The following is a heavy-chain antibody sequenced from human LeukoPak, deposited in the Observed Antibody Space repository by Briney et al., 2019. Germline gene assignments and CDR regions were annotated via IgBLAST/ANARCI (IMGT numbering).Heavy chain of an antibody. CDR2: MNPNSGKS. Sequence: ASVKVSCKASRDTFTNYDINWVRQATGQGLEWMGWMNPNSGKSGHAQKLQGKVTMTRNTSISTAYMEVSSLRSEDTAVYYCARGRARYGMDVWGQGTTVTVSS. CDR1: RDTFTNYD. CDR3: ARGRARYGMDV. J-gene: IGHJ6*02. V-gene: IGHV1-8*01.